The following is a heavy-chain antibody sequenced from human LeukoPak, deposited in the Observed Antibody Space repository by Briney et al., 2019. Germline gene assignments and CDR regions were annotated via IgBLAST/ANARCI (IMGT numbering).Heavy chain of an antibody. CDR1: GGSISSSSYY. CDR2: IYYSGST. J-gene: IGHJ4*02. Sequence: SETLSLTCTVSGGSISSSSYYWGWIRQPPGKGLEWIGSIYYSGSTYYNPSLKSRVTISVDTSKNQFSLKLSSVTAADTAVYYCARHGSGWYYFDYWGQGTLATVSS. V-gene: IGHV4-39*01. CDR3: ARHGSGWYYFDY. D-gene: IGHD6-19*01.